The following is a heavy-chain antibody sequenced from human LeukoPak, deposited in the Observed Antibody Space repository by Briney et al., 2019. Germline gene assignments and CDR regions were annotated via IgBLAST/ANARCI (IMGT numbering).Heavy chain of an antibody. Sequence: PGGSLRLSCAASGFTFSTYGMNWVRQAPGKGLEWVSSIRGDSTETRHADSLMGRFTISRDNAKKSLYLQMNSLRAEDTAVYYCARGHFGVVLDYWGQGTLVTVSS. CDR3: ARGHFGVVLDY. V-gene: IGHV3-21*01. CDR1: GFTFSTYG. D-gene: IGHD3-3*01. CDR2: IRGDSTET. J-gene: IGHJ4*02.